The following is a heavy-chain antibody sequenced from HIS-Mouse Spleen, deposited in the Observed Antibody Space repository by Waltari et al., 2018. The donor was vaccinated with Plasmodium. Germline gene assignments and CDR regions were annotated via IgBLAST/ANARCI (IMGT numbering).Heavy chain of an antibody. J-gene: IGHJ4*02. Sequence: EVQLVESGGGLVQPGGSLRLSCAASGFTVSSNYMSWVRQAPGRGLEGVSGIYSGGSTDYADSVKGRFTISRDNSKNTLYLQRNSLRAEDTAVYYCATPRVGGSYFDYWGQGTLVTVSS. CDR1: GFTVSSNY. D-gene: IGHD1-26*01. V-gene: IGHV3-66*01. CDR2: IYSGGST. CDR3: ATPRVGGSYFDY.